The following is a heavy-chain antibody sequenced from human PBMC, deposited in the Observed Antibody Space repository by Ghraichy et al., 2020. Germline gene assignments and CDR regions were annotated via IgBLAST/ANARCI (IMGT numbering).Heavy chain of an antibody. Sequence: LSLTCAASGFTFSSHWMHWVRQAPGKGLVALSHINGSETTTTYAESVKGRFTISRDNAKNTLYLQMNSLRAEDTAIYYCARDNWGSIDYWGQGTLVTVSP. CDR3: ARDNWGSIDY. CDR1: GFTFSSHW. V-gene: IGHV3-74*03. J-gene: IGHJ4*02. D-gene: IGHD7-27*01. CDR2: INGSETTT.